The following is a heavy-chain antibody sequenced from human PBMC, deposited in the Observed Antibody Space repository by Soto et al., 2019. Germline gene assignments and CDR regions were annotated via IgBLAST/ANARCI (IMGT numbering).Heavy chain of an antibody. Sequence: GGSLRLSCAASGFTFSSYAMSWVRQAPGKGLEWVSAISGSGGSTYYADSVKGRFTISRDNSKNTLYLQMNSLRAEDTAVYYCAKDLPNYYYDSSGYLPNWGQGTLVTVSS. D-gene: IGHD3-22*01. CDR3: AKDLPNYYYDSSGYLPN. CDR2: ISGSGGST. CDR1: GFTFSSYA. J-gene: IGHJ4*02. V-gene: IGHV3-23*01.